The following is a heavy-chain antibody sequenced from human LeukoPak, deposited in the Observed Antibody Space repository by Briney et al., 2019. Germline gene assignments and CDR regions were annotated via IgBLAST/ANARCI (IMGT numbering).Heavy chain of an antibody. CDR3: ARHGQPKNWGSAFDI. J-gene: IGHJ3*02. Sequence: PSETLSLTCSVSGDSIRSYYWSYIRKPPGKGLEWIGYIYIGGIPNYNPSPTIRGTISVDTSKHQFSLQLSSVTAADTAVYYCARHGQPKNWGSAFDIWGQGTKVTICS. CDR2: IYIGGIP. CDR1: GDSIRSYY. V-gene: IGHV4-59*08. D-gene: IGHD7-27*01.